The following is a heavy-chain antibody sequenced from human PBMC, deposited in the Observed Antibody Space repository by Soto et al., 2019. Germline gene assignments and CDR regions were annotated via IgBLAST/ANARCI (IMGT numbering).Heavy chain of an antibody. CDR1: GGAFTNYS. CDR2: IIPLHNTS. J-gene: IGHJ6*02. D-gene: IGHD1-1*01. CDR3: ASWSAWNPLYYHGMDV. V-gene: IGHV1-69*06. Sequence: QVHLLQSGAEVKKPGSSLKVSRKVSGGAFTNYSLNWVRHSPGQGLEWLGGIIPLHNTSNYSEKFVGRLSVTADISSSTVYMHLSGLTSGDTATYYCASWSAWNPLYYHGMDVWGQGTTVTVSS.